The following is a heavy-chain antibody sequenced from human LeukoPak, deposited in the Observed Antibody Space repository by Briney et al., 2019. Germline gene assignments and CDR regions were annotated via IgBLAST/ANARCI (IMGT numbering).Heavy chain of an antibody. Sequence: ASVKVSCKASGGTFSSYAISWVRQAPGQGLEWMGGIIPIFGTANYAQKFQGRVTITADESTSTAYMELSSLRSEDTAVYYCARTYSSAFDAFDIWGQGTMVTVSS. V-gene: IGHV1-69*13. J-gene: IGHJ3*02. CDR2: IIPIFGTA. CDR1: GGTFSSYA. CDR3: ARTYSSAFDAFDI. D-gene: IGHD6-19*01.